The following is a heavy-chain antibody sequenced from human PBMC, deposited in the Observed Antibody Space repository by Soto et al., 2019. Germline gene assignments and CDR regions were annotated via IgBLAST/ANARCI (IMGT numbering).Heavy chain of an antibody. CDR3: ATKGKSWYEIFFDY. V-gene: IGHV4-31*03. Sequence: QVQLQESGPRLVKPSQTLSLTCTVSGASISSGGYYWSWVRQHLGKGLEWIGYTSYSGSTYYNASLRGRVIISVDTSKNQFSLKLFSVTAADTAVYYCATKGKSWYEIFFDYWGQGTLVTVSS. CDR2: TSYSGST. CDR1: GASISSGGYY. D-gene: IGHD6-13*01. J-gene: IGHJ4*02.